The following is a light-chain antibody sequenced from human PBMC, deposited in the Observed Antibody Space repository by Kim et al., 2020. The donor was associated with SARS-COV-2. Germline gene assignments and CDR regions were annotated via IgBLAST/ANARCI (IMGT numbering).Light chain of an antibody. J-gene: IGKJ1*01. CDR1: QNINSH. CDR2: ESS. CDR3: QQYHDWPPT. Sequence: DIVMTQSPATLSVSPGERATLSCRASQNINSHLAWYQQKPGQAPRLLIYESSTRATALQARFSGSESGTEFTLTISSLQSEDFAVYYCQQYHDWPPTFGQGTKVEIK. V-gene: IGKV3-15*01.